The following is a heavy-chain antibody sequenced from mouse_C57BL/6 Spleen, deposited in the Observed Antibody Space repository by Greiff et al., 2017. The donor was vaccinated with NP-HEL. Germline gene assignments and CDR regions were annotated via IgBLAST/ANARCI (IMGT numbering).Heavy chain of an antibody. CDR2: IDPSDSYT. V-gene: IGHV1-50*01. CDR1: GYTFTSYW. Sequence: QVQLKQPGAELVKPGASVKLSCKASGYTFTSYWMQWVKQRPGQGLEWIGEIDPSDSYTNYNHKFKGKATLTVDTSSSTAYMQLSSLTSEDSAVYYCASGGLRRGFDYWGQGTTLTVSS. D-gene: IGHD2-4*01. CDR3: ASGGLRRGFDY. J-gene: IGHJ2*01.